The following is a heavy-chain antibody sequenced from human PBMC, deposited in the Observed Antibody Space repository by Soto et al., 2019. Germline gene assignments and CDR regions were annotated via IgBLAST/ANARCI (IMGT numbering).Heavy chain of an antibody. J-gene: IGHJ6*04. CDR2: ISGSGGSI. V-gene: IGHV3-23*01. Sequence: DVQLLESGGGLVQPGGSLRLSCLASGFNFPDYVLSWVRQAPGKGLEWVSSISGSGGSIYYADSVKDRFTGSRALFQNTMFLEMNSLRAGDTAIYYCSKVRSTTLSGSYFYYVLDVWGKGTTVAVSS. D-gene: IGHD5-12*01. CDR1: GFNFPDYV. CDR3: SKVRSTTLSGSYFYYVLDV.